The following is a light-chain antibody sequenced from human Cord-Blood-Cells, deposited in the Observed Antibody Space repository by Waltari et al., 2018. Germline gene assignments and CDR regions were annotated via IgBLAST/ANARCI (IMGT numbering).Light chain of an antibody. CDR3: SSYTSSSTV. CDR1: SSDVGGYTH. V-gene: IGLV2-14*01. Sequence: QSALTQPASVSGSPGQSITISCTGTSSDVGGYTHVSWYQQHPGKAPKLMIYDVSKRPSGVSNRFSGSKSGNTASLTISGLQAEDEADYYCSSYTSSSTVFGGGTKLTVL. J-gene: IGLJ3*02. CDR2: DVS.